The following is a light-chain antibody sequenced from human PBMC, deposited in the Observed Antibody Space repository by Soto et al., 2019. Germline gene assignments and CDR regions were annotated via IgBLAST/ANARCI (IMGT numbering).Light chain of an antibody. V-gene: IGLV2-8*01. CDR1: SNDVGAYNY. J-gene: IGLJ1*01. CDR2: EVT. CDR3: GSDEGSDNFV. Sequence: QPVLTQPPSAAGSPGQAVTISCTGSSNDVGAYNYVSWYQQHPGKAPKLIIYEVTKRPSGVPDRFSGSKSGNTASLTVSGLQADHEDDYFCGSDEGSDNFVFGPGTEVTVL.